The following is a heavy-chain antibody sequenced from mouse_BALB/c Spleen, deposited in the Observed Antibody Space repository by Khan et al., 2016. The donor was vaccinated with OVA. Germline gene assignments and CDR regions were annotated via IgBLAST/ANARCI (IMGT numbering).Heavy chain of an antibody. CDR1: GYSIPSNYA. D-gene: IGHD2-4*01. Sequence: LVETGPGLVKPSQSLSLTCTVNGYSIPSNYAWNWIRQFPGNTLEWMGYISYSGITNYNPSLKRRLSITRDTSQNQFFLLLHYVTTEDSATNYCAKGNYDGYALDYWGQGTSVTVSS. CDR2: ISYSGIT. CDR3: AKGNYDGYALDY. V-gene: IGHV3-2*02. J-gene: IGHJ4*01.